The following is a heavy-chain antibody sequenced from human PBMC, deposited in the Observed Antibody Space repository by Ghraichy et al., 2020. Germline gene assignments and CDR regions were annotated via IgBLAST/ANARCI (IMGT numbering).Heavy chain of an antibody. V-gene: IGHV3-23*01. CDR1: GFTFSRYA. D-gene: IGHD3-9*01. CDR2: ISGSGDNS. CDR3: ARTADYDILTGPFDY. J-gene: IGHJ4*02. Sequence: GESLNISCAASGFTFSRYAMIWVRQAPGKGLEWVSAISGSGDNSYYAASVKGRFTVSRDNSRNTLYLQMNSLRAGDTAVYNCARTADYDILTGPFDYWGQGTLVTVSS.